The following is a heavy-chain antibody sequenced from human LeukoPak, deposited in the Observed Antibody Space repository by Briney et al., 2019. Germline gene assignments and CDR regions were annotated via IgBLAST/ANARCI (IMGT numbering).Heavy chain of an antibody. CDR3: ARTGVAATDSYYYMDV. J-gene: IGHJ6*03. Sequence: ASVKVSCKASGYTFTSYDINWVRQATGQGLEWMGWMNPNSGNTGYAQKFQGRVTITGNTSISTAYMELSSLRSEDTAVYFCARTGVAATDSYYYMDVWGKGTTVTVSS. CDR2: MNPNSGNT. V-gene: IGHV1-8*03. D-gene: IGHD6-19*01. CDR1: GYTFTSYD.